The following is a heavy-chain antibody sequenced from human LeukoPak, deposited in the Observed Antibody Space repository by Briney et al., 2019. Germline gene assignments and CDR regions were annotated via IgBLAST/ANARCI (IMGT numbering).Heavy chain of an antibody. V-gene: IGHV3-7*05. D-gene: IGHD5-24*01. CDR2: INQDGSET. CDR1: GFIFSTYW. CDR3: YIGFDGYFGFDL. Sequence: GGSLRLSCATSGFIFSTYWMSWVRLAPGKGLEWVANINQDGSETFYVDSVKGRFTITRDNGKNSMFVQMDSIRAEDTAVYYGYIGFDGYFGFDLWGQGTMVTVSS. J-gene: IGHJ3*01.